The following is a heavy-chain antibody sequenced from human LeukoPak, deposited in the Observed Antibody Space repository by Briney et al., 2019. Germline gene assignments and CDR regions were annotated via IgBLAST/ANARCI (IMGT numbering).Heavy chain of an antibody. Sequence: GGSLRLSCAASGFTFSSYWMSWVRQAPGKGLEWVANIKQDGSEKYYVDSVKGRFTISRDNAKNSLYLQMNSLRAEDTAMYYCASEQMIVGARRPHAFDIWGQGPMVTVSS. CDR2: IKQDGSEK. D-gene: IGHD1-26*01. CDR3: ASEQMIVGARRPHAFDI. V-gene: IGHV3-7*01. J-gene: IGHJ3*02. CDR1: GFTFSSYW.